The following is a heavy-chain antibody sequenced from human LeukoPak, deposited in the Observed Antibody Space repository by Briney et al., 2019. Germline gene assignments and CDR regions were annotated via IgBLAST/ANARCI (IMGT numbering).Heavy chain of an antibody. J-gene: IGHJ4*02. CDR1: GFTFSSYE. D-gene: IGHD3-10*01. Sequence: GGSLRLSCAASGFTFSSYEMNWVRQAPGKGLEWVSYISSSGSTIYYADSVKGRFTISRDNAKNSLYLQMNTLRVEDTAIYYCVRVTLYYYDSESYYFFEHWGQGTPVTASS. V-gene: IGHV3-48*03. CDR3: VRVTLYYYDSESYYFFEH. CDR2: ISSSGSTI.